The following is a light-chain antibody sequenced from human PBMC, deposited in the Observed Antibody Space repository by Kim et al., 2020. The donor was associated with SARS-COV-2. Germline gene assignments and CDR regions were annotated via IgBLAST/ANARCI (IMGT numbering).Light chain of an antibody. V-gene: IGKV1-5*03. CDR1: QSISTW. J-gene: IGKJ4*01. CDR2: KAS. Sequence: ASLGDRVTITCRASQSISTWVAWYQQKPGKAPTLMIYKASTLEEGVPSRFSGSGSGTDFTLTISSLQPGDFATYYCQQYTSYPLTFGGGTKVDIK. CDR3: QQYTSYPLT.